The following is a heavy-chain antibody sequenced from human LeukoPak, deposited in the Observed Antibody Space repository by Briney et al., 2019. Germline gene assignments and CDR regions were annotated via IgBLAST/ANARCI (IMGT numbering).Heavy chain of an antibody. CDR3: TRLRSDTTGGYYYFMDV. J-gene: IGHJ6*03. CDR1: DFTFSDSA. V-gene: IGHV3-73*01. D-gene: IGHD1-1*01. Sequence: GGSLRLSCAASDFTFSDSAIHWVRQAPGKGLEWVGRIRSKANGYATSYGASAKGRITISRDDSKNTADLQMNDLRTEDTAVYYCTRLRSDTTGGYYYFMDVWGKGTTVIVSS. CDR2: IRSKANGYAT.